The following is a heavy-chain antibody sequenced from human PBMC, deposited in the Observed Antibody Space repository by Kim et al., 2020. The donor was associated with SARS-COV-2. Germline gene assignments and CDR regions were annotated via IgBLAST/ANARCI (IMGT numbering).Heavy chain of an antibody. V-gene: IGHV3-7*03. J-gene: IGHJ4*02. CDR2: IKHDGSET. D-gene: IGHD3-22*01. CDR3: ARDPDSFDF. CDR1: GFTFRDYW. Sequence: GGSLRVSCAASGFTFRDYWMSWVRQAPGKGLEWVANIKHDGSETYSVDSVKGRFTISRDNAKNSLFLQMNSLRAEDTAVYYCARDPDSFDFWGQGALVTVSS.